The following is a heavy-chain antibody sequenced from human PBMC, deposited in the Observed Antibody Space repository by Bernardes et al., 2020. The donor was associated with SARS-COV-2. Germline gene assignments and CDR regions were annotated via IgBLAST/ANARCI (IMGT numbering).Heavy chain of an antibody. CDR2: TYYRSKWYN. Sequence: SQTLSLTCAISGDSVSSNSAAWNWIRQSPLRGLEWLGRTYYRSKWYNDYAVSVKSRITINPDTSKNQFSLQLNSVTPEDTAVYYCARGGGYSYGHQFDYWGQGTLVTVSS. D-gene: IGHD5-18*01. CDR1: GDSVSSNSAA. J-gene: IGHJ4*02. CDR3: ARGGGYSYGHQFDY. V-gene: IGHV6-1*01.